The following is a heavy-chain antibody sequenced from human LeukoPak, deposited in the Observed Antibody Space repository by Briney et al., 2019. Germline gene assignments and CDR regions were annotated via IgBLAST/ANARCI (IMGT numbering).Heavy chain of an antibody. CDR3: ARTMDTAMARSYYYYYYYMDV. CDR2: IYHSGST. CDR1: GYSISSGYY. J-gene: IGHJ6*03. D-gene: IGHD5-18*01. V-gene: IGHV4-38-2*01. Sequence: SETLSLTCAVSGYSISSGYYWGWIRQPPGKGLECVGSIYHSGSTYYNPSLKSRVTISVDTSKNQFSLKLSSVTAADTAVYYCARTMDTAMARSYYYYYYYMDVWGKGTTVTVSS.